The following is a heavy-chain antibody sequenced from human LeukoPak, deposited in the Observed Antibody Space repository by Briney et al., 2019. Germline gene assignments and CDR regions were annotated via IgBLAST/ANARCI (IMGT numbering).Heavy chain of an antibody. CDR2: IYYSGST. J-gene: IGHJ5*02. V-gene: IGHV4-59*08. Sequence: SETLSLTCAVYGGSFSGYYWSWIRQPPGKGLEWIGYIYYSGSTNYNPSLKSRVTISVDTSKNQFSLKLSSVTAADTAVYYCARGMAKVAAWFDPWGQGTLVTVSS. D-gene: IGHD6-25*01. CDR1: GGSFSGYY. CDR3: ARGMAKVAAWFDP.